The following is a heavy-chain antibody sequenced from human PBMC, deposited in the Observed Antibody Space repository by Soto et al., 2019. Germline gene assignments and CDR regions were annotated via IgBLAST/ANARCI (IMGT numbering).Heavy chain of an antibody. CDR3: ARGPISVVPAASYYYYYYMDV. CDR1: GYTFTSYD. V-gene: IGHV1-8*01. Sequence: ASVKVSCKASGYTFTSYDINWVRQATGQGLEWMGWMNPNSGNTGYAQKFQGRVTMTRNTSISTAYIELSSLRSEDTAVYYCARGPISVVPAASYYYYYYMDVWGKGTTVTVSS. CDR2: MNPNSGNT. D-gene: IGHD2-2*01. J-gene: IGHJ6*03.